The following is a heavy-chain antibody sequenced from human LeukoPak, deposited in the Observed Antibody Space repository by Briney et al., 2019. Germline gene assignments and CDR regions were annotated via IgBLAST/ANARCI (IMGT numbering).Heavy chain of an antibody. V-gene: IGHV3-23*01. Sequence: GGSLRLSCAASGFTFSSYGMSWVRQAPGKGLEWVSAISGSGGSTYYADSVKGRFTISRDNSKNTLYLQMNSLRAEDTAVYYCAKEAIVGATSSYYYYYMDVWGKGTTVTISS. J-gene: IGHJ6*03. CDR3: AKEAIVGATSSYYYYYMDV. D-gene: IGHD1-26*01. CDR1: GFTFSSYG. CDR2: ISGSGGST.